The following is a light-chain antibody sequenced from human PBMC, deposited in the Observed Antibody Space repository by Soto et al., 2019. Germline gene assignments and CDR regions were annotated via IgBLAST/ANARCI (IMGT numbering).Light chain of an antibody. V-gene: IGLV2-14*01. J-gene: IGLJ1*01. CDR3: CSFTNTSTHV. CDR1: SSDIGAYDY. CDR2: EVN. Sequence: QSSLTQPASLSGSPVQSITISCTGTSSDIGAYDYVSWFQQHPGKAPKLMISEVNNRPSGVSNRFSGSKSGNTAYLSISGLQVEDEAEYFCCSFTNTSTHVFGTGTKVTVL.